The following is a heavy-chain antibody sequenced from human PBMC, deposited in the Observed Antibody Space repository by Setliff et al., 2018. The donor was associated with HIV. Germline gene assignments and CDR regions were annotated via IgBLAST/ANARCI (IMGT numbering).Heavy chain of an antibody. J-gene: IGHJ3*02. D-gene: IGHD2-15*01. V-gene: IGHV5-51*01. CDR1: GYSFNSYW. Sequence: GESLKISCKGSGYSFNSYWIGWVRQMPGKGLEWMGIIYPGDSDTRYSPSFQGQVTISADKSISTAYLQWSGLKASDTAMYYCARQTLGYCNGGSCYGGAFDIWGQGTMVTVSS. CDR2: IYPGDSDT. CDR3: ARQTLGYCNGGSCYGGAFDI.